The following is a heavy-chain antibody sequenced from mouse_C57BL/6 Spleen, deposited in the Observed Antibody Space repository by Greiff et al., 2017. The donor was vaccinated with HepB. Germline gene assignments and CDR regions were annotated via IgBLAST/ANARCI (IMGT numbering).Heavy chain of an antibody. D-gene: IGHD2-3*01. CDR1: GYTFTSYW. J-gene: IGHJ2*01. Sequence: QVQLQQPGAELVKPGASVKLSCKASGYTFTSYWMQWVKQRPGQGLEWIGEIDPSDSYTNYNQKFKGKATLTVDTSSSTAYMQLSSLTSEDSAVYFCARHEDRGRDGYYNGYFDYWGQGTTLTVSS. V-gene: IGHV1-50*01. CDR2: IDPSDSYT. CDR3: ARHEDRGRDGYYNGYFDY.